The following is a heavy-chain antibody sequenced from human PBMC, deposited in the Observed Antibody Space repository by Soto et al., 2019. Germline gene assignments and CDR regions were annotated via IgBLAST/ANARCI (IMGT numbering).Heavy chain of an antibody. CDR3: ARSPEATVTAFDF. CDR2: IYYSGST. J-gene: IGHJ4*02. Sequence: QVQLQESGPGLVKPSQTLSLTCTVSGGSISSGGYYWSWIRQRPGKGLEWIGYIYYSGSTYYNPSRKSRVTISVDTSKTQSSLKLSSVTAADTAVYYCARSPEATVTAFDFWGLGTLVTVSS. V-gene: IGHV4-31*03. CDR1: GGSISSGGYY. D-gene: IGHD4-17*01.